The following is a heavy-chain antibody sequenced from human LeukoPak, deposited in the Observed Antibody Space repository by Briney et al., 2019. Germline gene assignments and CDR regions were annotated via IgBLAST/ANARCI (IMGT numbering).Heavy chain of an antibody. D-gene: IGHD1-1*01. CDR3: TRYNVGFES. CDR2: FDGSGDGT. J-gene: IGHJ4*02. CDR1: GFTFSDYA. V-gene: IGHV3-23*01. Sequence: GGSLRLSCAASGFTFSDYAMSWVRQAPGKGLEWVSGFDGSGDGTYYVDSVKGRFTISRDNSENTVYLQMNSLKTEDTAVYYCTRYNVGFESWGQGTLVTVSS.